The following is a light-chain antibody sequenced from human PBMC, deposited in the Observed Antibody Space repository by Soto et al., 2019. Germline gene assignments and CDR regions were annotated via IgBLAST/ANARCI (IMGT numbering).Light chain of an antibody. J-gene: IGKJ1*01. CDR3: QQYATSPRT. CDR2: GAS. V-gene: IGKV3-20*01. CDR1: QSVTSNP. Sequence: EIVLTQSPGTLSLSPGERGTLSCRASQSVTSNPLAWYQPKPGQAPRLLIYGASSRATGIPDRFSGSGSGTDFTLTISRLEPEDFAVYYCQQYATSPRTFGQGTKVDI.